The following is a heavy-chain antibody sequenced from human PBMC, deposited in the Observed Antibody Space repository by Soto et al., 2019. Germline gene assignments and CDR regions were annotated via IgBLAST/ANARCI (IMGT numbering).Heavy chain of an antibody. J-gene: IGHJ6*02. Sequence: ASVKVSCKASGYTCSDFDINWLRQASGQGPEWMGWMNAKSGDTFFAQRFQGKFNMTWDTSLSTAYMEVGSLTSDDTAIYYCARGNPFNYAGFDVWGQGTTVTVS. CDR3: ARGNPFNYAGFDV. D-gene: IGHD3-16*01. CDR1: GYTCSDFD. V-gene: IGHV1-8*01. CDR2: MNAKSGDT.